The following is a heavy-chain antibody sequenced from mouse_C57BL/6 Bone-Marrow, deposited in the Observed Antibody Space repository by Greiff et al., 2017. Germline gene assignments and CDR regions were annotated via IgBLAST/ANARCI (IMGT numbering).Heavy chain of an antibody. CDR1: GYTFTSYW. CDR2: IYPGSGST. J-gene: IGHJ1*03. Sequence: QVQLQQPGAELVKPGASVKMSCKASGYTFTSYWITWVKQRPGQGLEWIGAIYPGSGSTNYNEKFKSKATLTVDTSSSTAYMQLSSLTSEDSAVYYCARDSYYGNYGTLNDVWGTGTTVTVSS. D-gene: IGHD2-10*01. CDR3: ARDSYYGNYGTLNDV. V-gene: IGHV1-55*01.